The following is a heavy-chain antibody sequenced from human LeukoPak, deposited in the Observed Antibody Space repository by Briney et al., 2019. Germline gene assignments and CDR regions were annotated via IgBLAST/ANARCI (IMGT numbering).Heavy chain of an antibody. CDR3: ARDKSRNDAFDI. CDR1: GYTFTSYD. Sequence: ASVKVSCKASGYTFTSYDINWVRQATGRGLEWMGWMNPNSGNTGYAQKFQGRVTMTRNTSISTAYMELSSLRSEDTAVYYCARDKSRNDAFDIWGQGTMVTVSS. CDR2: MNPNSGNT. J-gene: IGHJ3*02. D-gene: IGHD6-6*01. V-gene: IGHV1-8*01.